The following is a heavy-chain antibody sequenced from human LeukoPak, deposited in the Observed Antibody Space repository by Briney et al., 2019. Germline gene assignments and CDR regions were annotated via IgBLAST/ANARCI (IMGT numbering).Heavy chain of an antibody. J-gene: IGHJ5*02. V-gene: IGHV3-11*04. CDR1: GFTFSDYN. CDR3: ARVVASTYYDILTGPSTWFDP. D-gene: IGHD3-9*01. Sequence: PGGSLRLSCAASGFTFSDYNMNWVRQAPGKGLEWVSYITNGGSTINHADSVKGRFTISRDNAKKTLYLQMNSLRAEDTAVYYCARVVASTYYDILTGPSTWFDPWGQGTLVTVSS. CDR2: ITNGGSTI.